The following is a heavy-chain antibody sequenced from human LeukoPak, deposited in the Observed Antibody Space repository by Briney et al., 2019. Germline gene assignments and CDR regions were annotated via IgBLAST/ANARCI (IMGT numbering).Heavy chain of an antibody. D-gene: IGHD3-3*01. CDR1: GFTFSSYA. J-gene: IGHJ3*02. Sequence: GGSLRLSCAASGFTFSSYAMSWVRQAPGKRLEWVSAISGSGGSTYYADSVKGRFTISRDNSKNTLYLQMNSLRAEDTAVYYCAKDLELRFLEWLSDAFDIWGQGTMVTVSS. CDR3: AKDLELRFLEWLSDAFDI. CDR2: ISGSGGST. V-gene: IGHV3-23*01.